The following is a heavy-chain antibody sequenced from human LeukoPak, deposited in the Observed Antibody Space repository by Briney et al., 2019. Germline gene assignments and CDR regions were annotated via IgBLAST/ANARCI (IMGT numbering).Heavy chain of an antibody. Sequence: SETLSLTCAVYGGSFSGYYWNWIRQPPGKGLEWIGEINHTGSSNYNPSLKSRATVSVDTSKNQFSLNLTSATAADTAIYYCARDLGGNSNRGFDPWGQGTLVTVSS. CDR3: ARDLGGNSNRGFDP. D-gene: IGHD4-23*01. CDR2: INHTGSS. V-gene: IGHV4-34*01. J-gene: IGHJ5*02. CDR1: GGSFSGYY.